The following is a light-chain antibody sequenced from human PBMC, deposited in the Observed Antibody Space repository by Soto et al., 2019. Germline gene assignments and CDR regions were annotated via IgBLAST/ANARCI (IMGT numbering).Light chain of an antibody. Sequence: DIQMTQSPSSLSASVGDRVTITCQASHDITSYLNWYQHKPGKAPKLLIYDASILEAGVSSRFSGSGSRTDFTITISSLQPEDVATYYCQKCDYLPIFGPGTTVDFK. J-gene: IGKJ3*01. CDR1: HDITSY. V-gene: IGKV1-33*01. CDR2: DAS. CDR3: QKCDYLPI.